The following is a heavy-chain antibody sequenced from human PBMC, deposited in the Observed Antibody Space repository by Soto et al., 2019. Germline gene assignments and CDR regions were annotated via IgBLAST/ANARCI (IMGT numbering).Heavy chain of an antibody. V-gene: IGHV1-3*01. J-gene: IGHJ4*02. D-gene: IGHD5-18*01. Sequence: GASVKVSCKASGYTFTSYVIHWVRQAPGQRLEWMGWSNAGNGKTKYSQDLQGRVTFTRDTSANTAYMDLSSLRSEDTAVYYCAGDSRNSYGLYYFDYWGPGTLVTVSS. CDR2: SNAGNGKT. CDR3: AGDSRNSYGLYYFDY. CDR1: GYTFTSYV.